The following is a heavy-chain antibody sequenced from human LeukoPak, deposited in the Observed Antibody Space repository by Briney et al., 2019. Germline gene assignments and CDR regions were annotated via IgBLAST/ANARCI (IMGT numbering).Heavy chain of an antibody. CDR3: AREYSSGWY. D-gene: IGHD6-19*01. Sequence: GGSLRLSCAASGFPFTTYTMAWVRQAPGGGLEWVSCISGDGGGTYYADSVKGRFAISRDNSKSTLYLQMNSLRAEDTAVYYCAREYSSGWYWGQGTLVTVSS. J-gene: IGHJ4*02. CDR2: ISGDGGGT. CDR1: GFPFTTYT. V-gene: IGHV3-23*01.